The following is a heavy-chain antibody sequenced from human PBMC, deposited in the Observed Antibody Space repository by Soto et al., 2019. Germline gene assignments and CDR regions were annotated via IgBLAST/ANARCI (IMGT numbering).Heavy chain of an antibody. CDR2: IWYDGSNK. D-gene: IGHD3-22*01. V-gene: IGHV3-33*01. Sequence: PGGSLRLSCAASGFTFSSYGMHWVRQAPGKGLEWVAVIWYDGSNKYYADSVKGRFTISRDNSKNKLYLQMNSLRAEDTAVYYCARDFGEYYDSSGYYSPRPFDYWGQGTLVTSPQ. J-gene: IGHJ4*02. CDR1: GFTFSSYG. CDR3: ARDFGEYYDSSGYYSPRPFDY.